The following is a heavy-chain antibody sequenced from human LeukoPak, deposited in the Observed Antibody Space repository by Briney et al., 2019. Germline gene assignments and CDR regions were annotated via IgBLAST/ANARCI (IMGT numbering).Heavy chain of an antibody. D-gene: IGHD2-15*01. CDR3: ARDYRSYMDS. CDR1: GFTLSNYG. J-gene: IGHJ4*02. Sequence: GGSLRLSCAASGFTLSNYGMHWVRQAPGKGLEWVAFIRYDGSDKYYADSVKGRFTISRDNSKNTLYLQMNSLRAEDTTVYYCARDYRSYMDSWGQGTLVTVSS. V-gene: IGHV3-30*02. CDR2: IRYDGSDK.